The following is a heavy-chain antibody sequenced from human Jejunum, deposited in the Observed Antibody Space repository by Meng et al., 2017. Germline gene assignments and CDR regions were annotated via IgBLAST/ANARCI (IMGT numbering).Heavy chain of an antibody. CDR1: GFPFSSFS. CDR2: ISNYSDYI. J-gene: IGHJ4*02. CDR3: ARARRYSGNYERLYFDY. V-gene: IGHV3-21*04. Sequence: GESLKISCAVSGFPFSSFSMSWVRQAPGKGLGWISSISNYSDYIFYADSVKGRFTISRDNAGNSLYLQMNSLRAEDTAVYFCARARRYSGNYERLYFDYWGQGALVTVSS. D-gene: IGHD5-18*01.